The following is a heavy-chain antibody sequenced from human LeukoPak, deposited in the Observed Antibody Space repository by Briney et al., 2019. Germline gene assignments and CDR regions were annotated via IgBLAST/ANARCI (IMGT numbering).Heavy chain of an antibody. D-gene: IGHD1-26*01. V-gene: IGHV4-34*01. CDR3: ARQVKHKWEPSQYYYYMDV. Sequence: SETLSLTCAVYGGSFSGYYWSWIRQPPGKGLEWIGEINHSGSTNYNPSLKSRVTISADTSKNQFSLKLSSVTAADTAVYYCARQVKHKWEPSQYYYYMDVWGKGTTVTISS. CDR1: GGSFSGYY. CDR2: INHSGST. J-gene: IGHJ6*03.